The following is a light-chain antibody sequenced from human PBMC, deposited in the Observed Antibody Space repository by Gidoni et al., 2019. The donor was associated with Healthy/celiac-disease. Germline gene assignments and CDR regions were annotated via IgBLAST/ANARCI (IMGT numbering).Light chain of an antibody. J-gene: IGLJ3*02. Sequence: SALTQPAAVSGSPGQSITISCTGTSSAVGSYNLVSWYQQHPGKAPELMIYEGSKRPSGVSNRFSCSKSGNTASLTISGLQAEVEADYYCCSYAGTWVFGGGTKLTVL. CDR2: EGS. V-gene: IGLV2-23*01. CDR3: CSYAGTWV. CDR1: SSAVGSYNL.